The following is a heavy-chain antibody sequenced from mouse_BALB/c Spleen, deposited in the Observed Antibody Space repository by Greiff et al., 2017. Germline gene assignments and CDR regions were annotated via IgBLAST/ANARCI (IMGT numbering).Heavy chain of an antibody. J-gene: IGHJ2*01. Sequence: VQLQQSAAELARPGASVKMSCKASGYTFTSYTMHWVKQRPGQGLEWIGYINPSSGYTEYNQKFKDKTTLTADKSSSTAYMQLSSLTSEDSAVYYCARSMGYGNYFDYWGQGTTLTVSS. CDR2: INPSSGYT. V-gene: IGHV1-4*02. CDR3: ARSMGYGNYFDY. CDR1: GYTFTSYT. D-gene: IGHD2-10*02.